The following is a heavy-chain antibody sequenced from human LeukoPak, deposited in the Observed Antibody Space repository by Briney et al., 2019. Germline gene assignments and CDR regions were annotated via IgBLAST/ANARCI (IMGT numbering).Heavy chain of an antibody. J-gene: IGHJ4*02. D-gene: IGHD1-1*01. Sequence: SVKVSCKASGFTFTSSAMQWVRQARGQRLEWIGWIVVGSGNTNYAQKFQERVTITRDMSTSTAYMELSSLRSGDTAVYYCAAFQNGHPPPHYWGQGTLVTVSS. V-gene: IGHV1-58*02. CDR1: GFTFTSSA. CDR3: AAFQNGHPPPHY. CDR2: IVVGSGNT.